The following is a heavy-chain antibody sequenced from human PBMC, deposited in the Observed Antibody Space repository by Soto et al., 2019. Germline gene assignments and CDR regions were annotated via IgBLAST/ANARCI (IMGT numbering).Heavy chain of an antibody. CDR3: AKVRLDYSNYYNY. CDR1: GFTFSSYA. J-gene: IGHJ4*02. Sequence: GGSLRLACAASGFTFSSYAMSWVRQAPGKGLEWVSAISGSGGSTYYADSVKGRFTISRDNSKNTLYLQMNSLRAEDTAVYYCAKVRLDYSNYYNYWGQGTLVTSPQ. D-gene: IGHD4-4*01. CDR2: ISGSGGST. V-gene: IGHV3-23*01.